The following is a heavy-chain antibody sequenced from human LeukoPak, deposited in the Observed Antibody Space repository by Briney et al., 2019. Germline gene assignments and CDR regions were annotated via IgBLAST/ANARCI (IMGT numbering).Heavy chain of an antibody. CDR1: GYTFTNYY. V-gene: IGHV1-46*01. J-gene: IGHJ4*02. Sequence: GASVKVSCKASGYTFTNYYMHWVRQAPGQGLEWMGLINPTGSSTNYAQKFRGRVTMTRDTSATTVYMELSSLRSEDTAVYYCAREESGGYFDYWGQGTLVTVSS. CDR3: AREESGGYFDY. D-gene: IGHD2-8*02. CDR2: INPTGSST.